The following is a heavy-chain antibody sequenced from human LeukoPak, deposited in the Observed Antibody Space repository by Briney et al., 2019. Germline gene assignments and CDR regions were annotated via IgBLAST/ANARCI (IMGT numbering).Heavy chain of an antibody. V-gene: IGHV4-39*07. CDR1: GGSISSSSYY. Sequence: SETLSLTCSVSGGSISSSSYYWGWIRQPPGKGLEWIGSIYYSGSTYYNPSLKSRVTISVDTSKNQFSLKLSSVTAADTAVYYCARGLNCSSTSCYMGDNWFDPWGQGTLVTVSS. CDR2: IYYSGST. CDR3: ARGLNCSSTSCYMGDNWFDP. D-gene: IGHD2-2*02. J-gene: IGHJ5*02.